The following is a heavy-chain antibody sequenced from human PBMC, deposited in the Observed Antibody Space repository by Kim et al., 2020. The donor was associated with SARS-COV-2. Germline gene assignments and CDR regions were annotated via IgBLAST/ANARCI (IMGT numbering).Heavy chain of an antibody. CDR1: GYTFTSYA. J-gene: IGHJ6*04. V-gene: IGHV7-4-1*02. D-gene: IGHD6-13*01. CDR3: ASGEIIAAAGSYYYGMDV. Sequence: ASVKVSCKASGYTFTSYAMHWVRQAPGQGLEWMGWINTNTGNPTYAQGFTGRFVFSLDTSVSTAYLQISSLKAEDTAVYYCASGEIIAAAGSYYYGMDVWGKGTTVTVSS. CDR2: INTNTGNP.